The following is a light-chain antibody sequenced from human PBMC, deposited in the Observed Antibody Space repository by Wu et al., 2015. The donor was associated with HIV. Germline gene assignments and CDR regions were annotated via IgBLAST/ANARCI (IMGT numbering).Light chain of an antibody. CDR3: HQYGSSPQT. V-gene: IGKV3-20*01. CDR2: GVS. Sequence: EIVLTQSPGTLSLSPGERATLSCRASQSIASNCLTWYQQKPGQSPRLLIYGVSSRATGIPDRFSGSGSGTDFSLTITRLESEDFAVYYCHQYGSSPQTFGQGTKVETK. J-gene: IGKJ1*01. CDR1: QSIASNC.